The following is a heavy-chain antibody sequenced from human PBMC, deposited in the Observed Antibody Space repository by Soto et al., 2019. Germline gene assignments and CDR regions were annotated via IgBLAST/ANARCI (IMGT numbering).Heavy chain of an antibody. D-gene: IGHD2-2*01. V-gene: IGHV6-1*01. Sequence: PSQTLSLTCAISGDSVSSNSAAWNWIRRSPSRGLEWLGRTYYRSKWYNDYAVSVKSRITINPDTSKNQFSLQLNSVTPEDTAVYYCARGDIVVVPAAMTGGLLGAFDIWGQGTMVNVSS. CDR1: GDSVSSNSAA. J-gene: IGHJ3*02. CDR2: TYYRSKWYN. CDR3: ARGDIVVVPAAMTGGLLGAFDI.